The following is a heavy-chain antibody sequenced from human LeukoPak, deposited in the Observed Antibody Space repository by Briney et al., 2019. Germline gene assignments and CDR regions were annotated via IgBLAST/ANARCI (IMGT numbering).Heavy chain of an antibody. J-gene: IGHJ4*02. D-gene: IGHD6-13*01. CDR3: ARGIAAAGTPGY. CDR2: ISSSSSYI. CDR1: GFTFSSYS. V-gene: IGHV3-21*01. Sequence: PGGSLRLSCAASGFTFSSYSMNWVRQAPGKGLEWVSSISSSSSYIYYADSVKGRFTISRDNAKNSLYLQMNSLRAEDTAVYYCARGIAAAGTPGYWGQGTLATVSS.